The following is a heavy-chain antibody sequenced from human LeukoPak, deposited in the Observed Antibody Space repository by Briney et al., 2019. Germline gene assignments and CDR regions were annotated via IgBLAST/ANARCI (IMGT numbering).Heavy chain of an antibody. CDR2: IYSGGSQ. D-gene: IGHD2-15*01. CDR3: ARDRRYCSGDSCYSWVDY. J-gene: IGHJ4*02. V-gene: IGHV3-53*01. CDR1: GLTVSSNY. Sequence: PGGSLRLSCAASGLTVSSNYMTWVRQAPGKGLEWVSVIYSGGSQYYADSVKGRFSISRDNSKNTVYLQMNGLRAEDTAVYYCARDRRYCSGDSCYSWVDYWGQGTLVTVSS.